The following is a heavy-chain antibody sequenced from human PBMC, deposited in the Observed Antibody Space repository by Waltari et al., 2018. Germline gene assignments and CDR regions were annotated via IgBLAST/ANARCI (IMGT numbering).Heavy chain of an antibody. CDR2: INRYGSKS. J-gene: IGHJ5*02. Sequence: EEQMVEFGGGVVQQGGSLRLHVDAYGFTLGGACRHGVRQAPGGRPGLVSHINRYGSKSDYADSVKGRFTTSRNNGKSTLYLQMDSLRVDDTGVYYCARHPEDYGDFGGWFDPWGQGTLVIVSS. CDR3: ARHPEDYGDFGGWFDP. D-gene: IGHD4-17*01. V-gene: IGHV3-74*01. CDR1: GFTLGGAC.